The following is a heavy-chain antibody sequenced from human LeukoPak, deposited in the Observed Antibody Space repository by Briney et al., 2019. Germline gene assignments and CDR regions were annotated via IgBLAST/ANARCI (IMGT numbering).Heavy chain of an antibody. J-gene: IGHJ4*02. CDR1: GYTFTSYG. Sequence: GASVKVSCKASGYTFTSYGISWVRQAPGQGPEWMGWISGYNGNTNYAQKLQGRVTMSTDTSTSTAYMELRSLRSDDTAVYYCAREDSRRGSRGYLDYWGQGTLVTVSS. V-gene: IGHV1-18*01. CDR2: ISGYNGNT. CDR3: AREDSRRGSRGYLDY. D-gene: IGHD2-15*01.